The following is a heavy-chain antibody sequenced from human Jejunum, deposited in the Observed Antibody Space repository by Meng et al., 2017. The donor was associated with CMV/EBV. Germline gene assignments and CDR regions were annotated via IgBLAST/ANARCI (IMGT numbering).Heavy chain of an antibody. CDR1: LSRYS. Sequence: LSRYSMGLVRQAPGKGLAWVSGIGAGGRSPNHADSVKGRFTLSRDTSENTLFLQMNSLRPEDTATYYCAKDDGYCGGRACLTPFDSWGQGTLVTVSS. CDR2: IGAGGRSP. CDR3: AKDDGYCGGRACLTPFDS. D-gene: IGHD2-15*01. J-gene: IGHJ4*02. V-gene: IGHV3-23*01.